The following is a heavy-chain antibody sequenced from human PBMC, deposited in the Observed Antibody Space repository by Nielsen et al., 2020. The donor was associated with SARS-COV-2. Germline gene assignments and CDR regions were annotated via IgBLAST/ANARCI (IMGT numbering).Heavy chain of an antibody. D-gene: IGHD1-14*01. CDR2: IKGKTDGGTT. CDR1: GFTFSNAW. J-gene: IGHJ6*02. Sequence: GGSLRLSCAASGFTFSNAWMSWVRQAPGKGLEWVGRIKGKTDGGTTDYAAPVKGRFTISRDDSKNTLYLQMNSLKTEDTAVYYCTLGGTIYYYYGMDVWGQGTTVTVSS. CDR3: TLGGTIYYYYGMDV. V-gene: IGHV3-15*01.